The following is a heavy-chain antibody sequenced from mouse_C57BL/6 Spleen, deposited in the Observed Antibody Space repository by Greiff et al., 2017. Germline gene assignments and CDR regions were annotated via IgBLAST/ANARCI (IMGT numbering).Heavy chain of an antibody. D-gene: IGHD2-2*01. V-gene: IGHV1-26*01. CDR3: ARRRLVYAMDY. J-gene: IGHJ4*01. CDR2: INPNNGGT. CDR1: GYTFTDYY. Sequence: EVQLQQSGPELVKPGASVKISCKASGYTFTDYYMNWVKQSHGKSLEWIGDINPNNGGTSYNQKFKGKATLTVDKSSSTAYMELRSLTSEDSAVYYCARRRLVYAMDYWGQGTSVTVSS.